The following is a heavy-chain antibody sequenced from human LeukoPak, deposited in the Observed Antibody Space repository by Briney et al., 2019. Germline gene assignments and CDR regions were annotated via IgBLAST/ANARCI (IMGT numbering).Heavy chain of an antibody. D-gene: IGHD1-1*01. V-gene: IGHV3-49*03. CDR3: TRDRGAYNLYDY. CDR2: IRSKAYGETA. J-gene: IGHJ4*02. Sequence: GRSLRLSCTASGFTFGDYAMSWIRQAPGKGLEWVGFIRSKAYGETADYAASVIGRFTISRDDSKAIAYLQMNSLKTEDTAVYHCTRDRGAYNLYDYWGQGTLVTVSS. CDR1: GFTFGDYA.